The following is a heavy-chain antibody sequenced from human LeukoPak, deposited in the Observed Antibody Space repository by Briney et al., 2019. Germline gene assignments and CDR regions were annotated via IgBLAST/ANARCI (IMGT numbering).Heavy chain of an antibody. Sequence: KTGGSLRLSCAASGFTFSDYYMSWIRQAPGKGLEWVSYISSSSSYTNYADSVKGRFTISRDNAKNSLYLQMNSLRAEDTAVYYCARGSRIAAAGTNSFDYWGQGTLVTVSS. J-gene: IGHJ4*02. CDR1: GFTFSDYY. V-gene: IGHV3-11*05. CDR2: ISSSSSYT. CDR3: ARGSRIAAAGTNSFDY. D-gene: IGHD6-13*01.